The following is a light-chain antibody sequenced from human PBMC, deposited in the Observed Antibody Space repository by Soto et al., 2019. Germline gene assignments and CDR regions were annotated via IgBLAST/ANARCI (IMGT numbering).Light chain of an antibody. V-gene: IGKV3-20*01. CDR3: QQFGSSPEFT. CDR2: GAS. Sequence: EIVLTQSTGTLSLSPGETATLSSRASQSVSSSQLAWYQQKHGQAPRLLIYGASTTATGIPDRFSGGGSGTEFTLTISRLEPEDFEVYFCQQFGSSPEFTFGQGPKLEVK. CDR1: QSVSSSQ. J-gene: IGKJ2*01.